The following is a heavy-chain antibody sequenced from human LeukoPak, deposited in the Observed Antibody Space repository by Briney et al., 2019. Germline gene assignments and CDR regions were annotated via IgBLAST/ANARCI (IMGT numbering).Heavy chain of an antibody. CDR1: GFTVSSNY. CDR3: ARDTDYGDYRY. Sequence: GGSLRLSCAASGFTVSSNYMSWVRQAPGKGLEWVSVIYSGGSTFYADSVKGRFSISRDNSKNTLYLQMNSLRAEDTAVYYCARDTDYGDYRYWGQGTLVTVSS. D-gene: IGHD4-17*01. CDR2: IYSGGST. V-gene: IGHV3-53*01. J-gene: IGHJ4*02.